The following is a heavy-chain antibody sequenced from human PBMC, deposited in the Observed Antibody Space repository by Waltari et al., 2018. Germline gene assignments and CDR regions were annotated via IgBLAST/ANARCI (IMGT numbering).Heavy chain of an antibody. CDR2: ISWDGGST. CDR1: GFTFDDYT. D-gene: IGHD6-13*01. Sequence: EVQLVESGGVVVQPGGSLRLSCAASGFTFDDYTMHWVRQAPGKGLEWVSLISWDGGSTYYADSGKGRFTISRDNSKNSLYLQMNSLRTEDTALYYCAKDIGMGGIAEGWGQGTLVTVSS. CDR3: AKDIGMGGIAEG. J-gene: IGHJ4*02. V-gene: IGHV3-43*01.